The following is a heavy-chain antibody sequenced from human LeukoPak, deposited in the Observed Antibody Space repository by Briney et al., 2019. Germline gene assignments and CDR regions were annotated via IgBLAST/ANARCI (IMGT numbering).Heavy chain of an antibody. CDR3: ARAANMITFGGVIG. CDR1: GFTFSDYY. Sequence: GGSLRLSCAASGFTFSDYYMSWIRQAPGEGLEWVSYISSYGSTIYYADSVKGRFTISRDNAKNSLYLQMNSLRAEDTAVYYCARAANMITFGGVIGWGQGTLVTVSS. V-gene: IGHV3-11*04. CDR2: ISSYGSTI. J-gene: IGHJ4*02. D-gene: IGHD3-16*02.